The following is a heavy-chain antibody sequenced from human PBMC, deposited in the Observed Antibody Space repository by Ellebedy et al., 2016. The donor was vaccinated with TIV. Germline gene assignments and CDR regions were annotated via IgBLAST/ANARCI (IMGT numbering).Heavy chain of an antibody. CDR2: ISYDGSNK. J-gene: IGHJ4*02. D-gene: IGHD3-9*01. CDR3: AKDRYYDIFMGGSDY. V-gene: IGHV3-30*18. CDR1: GFTFSNYG. Sequence: GESLKISCAASGFTFSNYGMHWVRQAPGKGLEWVAVISYDGSNKYYADSVKGRFTISRDNSKNTLYLQMNSLRAEDTAVYYCAKDRYYDIFMGGSDYWGQGTLVTVSS.